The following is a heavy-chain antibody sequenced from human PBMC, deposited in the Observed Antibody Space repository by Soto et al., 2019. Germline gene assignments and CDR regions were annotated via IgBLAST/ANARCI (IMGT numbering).Heavy chain of an antibody. V-gene: IGHV3-30-3*01. CDR3: ARVSEWELPYYYYGMDV. Sequence: QVQLVESGGGVVQPGRSLRLSCAASGFTFSSYAMHWVRQAPGKGLEWVAVISYDGSNKYYADSVKGRFTISRDSSKNTLYLQMNSLRAEDTAVYYCARVSEWELPYYYYGMDVWGQGTTVTVSS. CDR2: ISYDGSNK. D-gene: IGHD1-26*01. CDR1: GFTFSSYA. J-gene: IGHJ6*02.